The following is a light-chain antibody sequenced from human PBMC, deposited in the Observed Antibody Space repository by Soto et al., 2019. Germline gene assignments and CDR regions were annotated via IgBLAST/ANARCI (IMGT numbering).Light chain of an antibody. Sequence: MTQSPATLSVSPGERATLSCRASQSVSSNLAWYQQKPGQAPRLLIYGASTRATGIPARFSGSGSGTEFTLTISSLQSEDFAVYYCQQYNNWPPERTFGQGTKVDIK. CDR1: QSVSSN. V-gene: IGKV3-15*01. J-gene: IGKJ1*01. CDR2: GAS. CDR3: QQYNNWPPERT.